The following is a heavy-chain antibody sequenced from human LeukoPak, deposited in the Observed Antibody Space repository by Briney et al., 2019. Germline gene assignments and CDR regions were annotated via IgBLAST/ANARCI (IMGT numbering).Heavy chain of an antibody. J-gene: IGHJ5*02. Sequence: ASVKVSCKASGYTFTNYYMHWVRQAPGQGPEWMGIINPSAGSTTYAQKFQGRVTMTRDMSTSTVYMELSSLRSEDTAVYYCARRRYCSSTSCPGWFDPWGQGTLVTVSS. CDR3: ARRRYCSSTSCPGWFDP. V-gene: IGHV1-46*01. D-gene: IGHD2-2*01. CDR2: INPSAGST. CDR1: GYTFTNYY.